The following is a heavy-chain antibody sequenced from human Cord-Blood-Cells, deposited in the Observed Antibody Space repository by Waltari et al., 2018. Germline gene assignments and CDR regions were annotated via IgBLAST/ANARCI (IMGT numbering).Heavy chain of an antibody. J-gene: IGHJ5*02. CDR3: ARDIAMTTVTITWFDP. Sequence: QLQLVQSGAEVKKPGSSVKVSCKASGGTFSSYAIRWVRQPPGQGIEWMGGNIPIFGTANNARKFQGRVTMTAEESTSTAYIGPGSLGSEDTAVYYCARDIAMTTVTITWFDPWGQGTLVTVSS. CDR2: NIPIFGTA. D-gene: IGHD4-4*01. CDR1: GGTFSSYA. V-gene: IGHV1-69*01.